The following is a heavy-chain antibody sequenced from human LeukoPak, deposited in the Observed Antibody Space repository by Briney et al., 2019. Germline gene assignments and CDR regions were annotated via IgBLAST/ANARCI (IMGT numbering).Heavy chain of an antibody. D-gene: IGHD3-22*01. J-gene: IGHJ4*02. CDR3: ARQRFDYYDSSGYYYGFDY. V-gene: IGHV4-61*01. Sequence: PSETLSLTCSVSGGSISSSSYYWSWIRQPPGKGLEWIGYIYYSGSTNYNPSLKSRVTISVDTSKNQFSLKLSSVTAADTAVYYCARQRFDYYDSSGYYYGFDYWGQGTLVTVSS. CDR2: IYYSGST. CDR1: GGSISSSSYY.